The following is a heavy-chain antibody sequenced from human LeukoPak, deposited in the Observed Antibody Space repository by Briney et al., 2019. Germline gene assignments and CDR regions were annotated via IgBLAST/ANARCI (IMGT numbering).Heavy chain of an antibody. V-gene: IGHV6-1*01. CDR2: TYYRSKWYN. CDR3: ARDDYGDYFDY. Sequence: SQTLSLTCGISGDSVSSNSAEWNWIRQSPSRGLEWLGRTYYRSKWYNDYAVSVKSRITINPDTSKNQFSLKLSSVTAADTAVYYCARDDYGDYFDYGGQGTLVTVSS. CDR1: GDSVSSNSAE. D-gene: IGHD4-17*01. J-gene: IGHJ4*02.